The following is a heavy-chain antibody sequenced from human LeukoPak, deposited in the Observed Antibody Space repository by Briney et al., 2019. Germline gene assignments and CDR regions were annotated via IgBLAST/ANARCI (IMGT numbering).Heavy chain of an antibody. CDR3: ARLLVYYYGSGSYVPDY. Sequence: SETLSLTCTVSGGSISSGDYYWSWIRQPPGKGLEWIRYSYYSGSTYCNPSLKSRVTISVDTSKNQFSLKLSSVTAADTAVYYCARLLVYYYGSGSYVPDYWGQGTLATVSS. CDR1: GGSISSGDYY. J-gene: IGHJ4*02. D-gene: IGHD3-10*01. CDR2: SYYSGST. V-gene: IGHV4-30-4*02.